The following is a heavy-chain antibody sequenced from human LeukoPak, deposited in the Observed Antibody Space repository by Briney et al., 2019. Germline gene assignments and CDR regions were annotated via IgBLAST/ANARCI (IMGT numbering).Heavy chain of an antibody. CDR1: GYTFTSCG. CDR2: ISAYNGNT. CDR3: ARSVGGWFFYYFDY. D-gene: IGHD6-19*01. V-gene: IGHV1-18*01. Sequence: GASVKVSCKASGYTFTSCGISWVRQAPGQGLEWMGWISAYNGNTNYAQKLQGRVTMTTDTSTSTAYMELRSLRSDDTAVYYCARSVGGWFFYYFDYWGQGTLVTVSS. J-gene: IGHJ4*02.